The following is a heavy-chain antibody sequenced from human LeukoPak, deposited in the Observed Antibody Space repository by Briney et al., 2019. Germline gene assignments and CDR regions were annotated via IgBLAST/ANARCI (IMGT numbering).Heavy chain of an antibody. Sequence: GASVKVSCKASGYTFTTYGISWVRQAPGQGLEWMGWVSAYNGNTHYAHKLQGRVTMTTDTSANTAYMELGSLRSDDTAVYYCARGLLTARARNAFDIWGQGTMVTVSS. V-gene: IGHV1-18*01. J-gene: IGHJ3*02. CDR3: ARGLLTARARNAFDI. D-gene: IGHD7-27*01. CDR2: VSAYNGNT. CDR1: GYTFTTYG.